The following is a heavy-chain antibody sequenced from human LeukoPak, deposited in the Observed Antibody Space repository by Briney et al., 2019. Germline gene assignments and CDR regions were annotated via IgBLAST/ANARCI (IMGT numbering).Heavy chain of an antibody. Sequence: TLSLTCAVSGGSISISNSNWWSWIRQPPGKALEWLALIDWDDDKYYSTSLKTRLTISKDTSKNQVVLTMTNMDPVDTATYYCARTPPGGTTVVISHWYFDLWGRGTLVTVSS. CDR3: ARTPPGGTTVVISHWYFDL. V-gene: IGHV2-70*01. CDR2: IDWDDDK. D-gene: IGHD4-23*01. CDR1: GGSISISNSNW. J-gene: IGHJ2*01.